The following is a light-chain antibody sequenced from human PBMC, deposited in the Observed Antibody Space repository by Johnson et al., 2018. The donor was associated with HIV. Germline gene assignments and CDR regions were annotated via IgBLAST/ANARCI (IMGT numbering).Light chain of an antibody. CDR3: GTWDSSLSAYV. Sequence: QSVLTQPPSVSAAPGQKVTISCSGSSANIGDNSVSWYQQLPGTAPKLLIYENNKRPSGIPDRFSGSKSGTSATLGITELQTGDEADYYCGTWDSSLSAYVFGTGTKVTVL. V-gene: IGLV1-51*02. J-gene: IGLJ1*01. CDR2: ENN. CDR1: SANIGDNS.